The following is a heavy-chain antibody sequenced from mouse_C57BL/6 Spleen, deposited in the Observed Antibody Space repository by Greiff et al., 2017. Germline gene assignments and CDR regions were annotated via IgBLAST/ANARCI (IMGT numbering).Heavy chain of an antibody. J-gene: IGHJ4*01. D-gene: IGHD2-5*01. CDR1: GYTFTSYW. CDR3: ARYANSKEDAMDY. Sequence: QVQLQQPGAELVRPGSSVKLSCKASGYTFTSYWMDWVKQRPGQGLEWIGNIYPSDSETHYNQKFKDKATLTVDKSSSTAYMQLSSLTSEDSAVYYCARYANSKEDAMDYWGQGTSVTVSS. CDR2: IYPSDSET. V-gene: IGHV1-61*01.